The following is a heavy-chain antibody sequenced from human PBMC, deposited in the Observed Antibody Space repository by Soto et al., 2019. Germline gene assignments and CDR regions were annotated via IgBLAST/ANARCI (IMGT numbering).Heavy chain of an antibody. Sequence: SETLSLTCTVSGGSISSSSYYWGWIRQPPGKGLEWIGSIYYRGNTYYNPSLKSRVTISVDTSKNQFSLKLSSVTAADTAVYYCARDPGYSSSWSYYYYGMDVSGQGTMVTVSS. CDR1: GGSISSSSYY. CDR3: ARDPGYSSSWSYYYYGMDV. J-gene: IGHJ6*02. CDR2: IYYRGNT. V-gene: IGHV4-39*07. D-gene: IGHD6-13*01.